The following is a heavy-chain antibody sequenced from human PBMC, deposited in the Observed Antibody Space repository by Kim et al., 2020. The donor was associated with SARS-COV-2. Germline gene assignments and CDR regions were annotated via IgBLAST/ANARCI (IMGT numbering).Heavy chain of an antibody. Sequence: GGSLRLSCAASGFTFSSYGMHWVRQAPGKGLEWVAVIWYDGSNKYYADSVKGRFTISRDNSKNTLYLQMNSLRAEDTAVYYCAREGGYGANSGGFDYWGQGTLVPVSS. CDR3: AREGGYGANSGGFDY. J-gene: IGHJ4*02. CDR2: IWYDGSNK. D-gene: IGHD4-17*01. V-gene: IGHV3-33*01. CDR1: GFTFSSYG.